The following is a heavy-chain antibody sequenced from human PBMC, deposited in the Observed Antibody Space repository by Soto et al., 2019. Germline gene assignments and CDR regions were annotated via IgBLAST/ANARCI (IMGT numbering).Heavy chain of an antibody. V-gene: IGHV4-31*03. CDR3: ARDPYYYDSSGYWLGA. CDR2: IYYSGST. J-gene: IGHJ5*02. CDR1: GGSISSGGYN. D-gene: IGHD3-22*01. Sequence: QVQLQESGPGLVKPSQTLSLTCTVSGGSISSGGYNWSWIRQHPGKGLEWIGYIYYSGSTYYNPSLKSRVTISVDTSKNQFSLKLSSVTAADTAVYYCARDPYYYDSSGYWLGAWGQGTLVSVSS.